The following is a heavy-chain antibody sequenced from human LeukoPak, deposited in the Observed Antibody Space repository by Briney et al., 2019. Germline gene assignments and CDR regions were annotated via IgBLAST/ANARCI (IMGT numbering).Heavy chain of an antibody. CDR2: ISSSSSYI. Sequence: GGSLRLSCAASGFTFSSYSMNWVRQAPGKGLEWVSSISSSSSYIYYADSVKGRFTISRDNAKNSLYLQMNSLRAEDTAVYHCARDLFSSSSDGEYYFDYWGQGTLVTVSS. CDR1: GFTFSSYS. V-gene: IGHV3-21*01. J-gene: IGHJ4*02. CDR3: ARDLFSSSSDGEYYFDY. D-gene: IGHD6-6*01.